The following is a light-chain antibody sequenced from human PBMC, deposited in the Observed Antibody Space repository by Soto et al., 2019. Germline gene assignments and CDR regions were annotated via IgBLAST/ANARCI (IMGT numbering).Light chain of an antibody. J-gene: IGKJ4*01. Sequence: ENVLTQSPGTLSLSPGERATLSCRASQSVSSSYLAWYQQKPGQAPRLLIYGASNRATGIPDRFSGSGSGTDFTLTISRLEPEDFAVYYCQQYDNSPLTFGGGTKVDIK. CDR1: QSVSSSY. V-gene: IGKV3-20*01. CDR3: QQYDNSPLT. CDR2: GAS.